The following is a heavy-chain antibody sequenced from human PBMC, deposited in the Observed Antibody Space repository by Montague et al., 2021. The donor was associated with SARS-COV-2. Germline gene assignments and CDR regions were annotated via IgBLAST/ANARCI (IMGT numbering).Heavy chain of an antibody. V-gene: IGHV4-39*01. D-gene: IGHD6-19*01. CDR1: GGSISSSNYY. J-gene: IGHJ4*02. CDR3: AGHLAGIVVAEPAAADY. Sequence: SETLSLTCTVSGGSISSSNYYWCCIRQPPGKGLECMGSFYYSGSTYYTPSSKSRVTTSVDTTKNQFSLKTSSVTAADTVVYYCAGHLAGIVVAEPAAADYWGQGTLVTVSS. CDR2: FYYSGST.